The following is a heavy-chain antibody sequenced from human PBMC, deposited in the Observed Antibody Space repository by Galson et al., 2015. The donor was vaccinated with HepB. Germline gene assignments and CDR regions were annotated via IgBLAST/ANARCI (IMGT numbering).Heavy chain of an antibody. Sequence: SVKVSCKASGYTFTGYYMHWVRQAPGQGLEWMGRINPNSGGTNYAQKVQGRVTMTRDTSISTAYMELSRLRSDDTAVYYCARGYCSSTSCFRAFDYWGQGTLVTVSS. D-gene: IGHD2-2*01. J-gene: IGHJ4*02. CDR3: ARGYCSSTSCFRAFDY. V-gene: IGHV1-2*06. CDR1: GYTFTGYY. CDR2: INPNSGGT.